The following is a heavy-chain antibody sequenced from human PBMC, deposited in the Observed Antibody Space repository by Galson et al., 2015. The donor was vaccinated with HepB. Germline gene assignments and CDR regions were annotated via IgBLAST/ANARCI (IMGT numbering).Heavy chain of an antibody. V-gene: IGHV3-48*01. D-gene: IGHD3-3*01. Sequence: SLRLSCAASGFTFSSYSMNWVRQAPEKGLEWVSYISSSSSTIYYADSVKGRFTISRDNAKNSLYLQMNSLRAEDTAVYYCARDGMEWSQRYYGMDVWGQGTTVTVSS. CDR3: ARDGMEWSQRYYGMDV. CDR2: ISSSSSTI. CDR1: GFTFSSYS. J-gene: IGHJ6*02.